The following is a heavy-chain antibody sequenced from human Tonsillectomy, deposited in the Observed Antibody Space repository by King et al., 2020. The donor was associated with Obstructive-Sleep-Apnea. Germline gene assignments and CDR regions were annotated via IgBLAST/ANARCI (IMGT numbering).Heavy chain of an antibody. J-gene: IGHJ6*02. Sequence: VQLVESGGGLVQPGGSLRLSCAASGFTFSRYSMNWVRQAPGKGLEWVSYITSSSSTIYYADSVNGRFTISRDNAKNSLYLQMNSLRADDTAVYYCARDRISLTYGMDVWGQGTTVTVSS. CDR3: ARDRISLTYGMDV. D-gene: IGHD2-21*01. CDR2: ITSSSSTI. CDR1: GFTFSRYS. V-gene: IGHV3-48*04.